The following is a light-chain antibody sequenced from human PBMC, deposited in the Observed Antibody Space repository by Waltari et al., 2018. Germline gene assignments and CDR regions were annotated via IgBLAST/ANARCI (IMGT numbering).Light chain of an antibody. J-gene: IGKJ2*01. CDR2: KAS. V-gene: IGKV1-5*03. Sequence: DIQMTQSPSTLSASVGDRVTIPCRASQSISSWLAWYQQKPGNAPTLLIYKASSLESGVPSRFSGSGSGTEFTLTISSLQPDDFATYYCQQYNSYPYTFGQGTKLEIK. CDR1: QSISSW. CDR3: QQYNSYPYT.